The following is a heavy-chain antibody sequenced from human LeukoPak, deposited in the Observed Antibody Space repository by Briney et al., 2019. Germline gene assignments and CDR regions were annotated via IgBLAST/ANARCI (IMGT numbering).Heavy chain of an antibody. D-gene: IGHD4-17*01. CDR3: ARELGGDYGDAFDI. J-gene: IGHJ3*02. CDR1: GFTFSTYS. Sequence: GGSLRLSCAASGFTFSTYSMNWVRQAPGKGLEWVSSIGGSSTSIYYADSVKGRFTISRDNAKSSLYLQMNSLRAEDAAVYYCARELGGDYGDAFDIWGQGTMVTVSS. CDR2: IGGSSTSI. V-gene: IGHV3-21*01.